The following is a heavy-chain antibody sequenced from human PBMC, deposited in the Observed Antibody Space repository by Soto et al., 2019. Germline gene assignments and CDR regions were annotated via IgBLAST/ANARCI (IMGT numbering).Heavy chain of an antibody. V-gene: IGHV1-69*01. D-gene: IGHD1-26*01. CDR3: AEVTDRVGATSWFDP. Sequence: QVQLVQSGAEVKKPGSSVKVSCKASGGTVSSYAISWVRQAPGQGLEWMGGIIPIFGTANYAQKFQGRVTITADESTSTAYMELSSLRAEDTAVYYCAEVTDRVGATSWFDPWVQGTLVTVSS. CDR2: IIPIFGTA. J-gene: IGHJ5*02. CDR1: GGTVSSYA.